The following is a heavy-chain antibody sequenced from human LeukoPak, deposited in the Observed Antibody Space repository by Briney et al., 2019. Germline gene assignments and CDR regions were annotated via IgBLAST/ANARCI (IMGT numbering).Heavy chain of an antibody. CDR1: GGSISSGDYF. V-gene: IGHV4-30-4*08. CDR3: ARHGSSWYYFDY. Sequence: TSQTLSLTCTVSGGSISSGDYFWSWIRQPPGKGLEWIGYIYYSGSTYYNPSLQSRVTISVDTSKNQFSLKLSSVTAADTAVYYCARHGSSWYYFDYWGQGTLVTVSS. CDR2: IYYSGST. D-gene: IGHD6-13*01. J-gene: IGHJ4*02.